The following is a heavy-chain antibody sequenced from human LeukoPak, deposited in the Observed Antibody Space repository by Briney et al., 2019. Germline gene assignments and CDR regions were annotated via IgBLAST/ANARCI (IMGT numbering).Heavy chain of an antibody. CDR1: GFTFSSYE. CDR3: ARTHQSQNYYGPGSYARYFDY. CDR2: ISSGGSTI. Sequence: GGSLRLSCAASGFTFSSYEMNWVRQAPGKGLEWVSYISSGGSTIYYADSVKGRFTISRDNAKNSLYLQMNSLRAEDTAVYYCARTHQSQNYYGPGSYARYFDYWGQGTLVTVSS. V-gene: IGHV3-48*03. J-gene: IGHJ4*02. D-gene: IGHD3-10*01.